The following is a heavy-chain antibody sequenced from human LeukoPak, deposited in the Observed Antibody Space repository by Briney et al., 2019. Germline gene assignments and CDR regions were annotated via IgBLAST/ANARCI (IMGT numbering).Heavy chain of an antibody. CDR1: GGSISSYY. V-gene: IGHV4-59*01. J-gene: IGHJ4*02. CDR2: IYYSGST. D-gene: IGHD4-17*01. CDR3: AREVDDGDYDY. Sequence: LETPSLTCTVSGGSISSYYWSWIRQPPGKGLEWIGYIYYSGSTNYNPSLKSRVTISVDTSKNQFSLKLSSVTAADTAVYYCAREVDDGDYDYWGQGTVVTVS.